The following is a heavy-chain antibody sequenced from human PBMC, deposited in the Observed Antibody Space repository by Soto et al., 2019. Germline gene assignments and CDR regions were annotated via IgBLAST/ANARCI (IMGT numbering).Heavy chain of an antibody. CDR3: ARVMAVGATKRYYYYYGMDV. CDR2: IIPIFGTA. CDR1: GGTFISYA. V-gene: IGHV1-69*01. J-gene: IGHJ6*02. D-gene: IGHD1-26*01. Sequence: KVSCKASGGTFISYAISWVRQAPGQGLELMGGIIPIFGTANYAQKFQGRVTITADESTSTAYMELSSLRSEDTAVYYCARVMAVGATKRYYYYYGMDVWGQGTTVTVSS.